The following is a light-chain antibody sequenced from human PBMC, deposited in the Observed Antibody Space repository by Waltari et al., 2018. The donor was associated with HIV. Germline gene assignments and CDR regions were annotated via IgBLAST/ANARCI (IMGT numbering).Light chain of an antibody. CDR2: LGS. V-gene: IGKV2-28*01. CDR1: QSLLHSNGYSY. CDR3: MQGRQTPQVT. Sequence: DIVMTQSPLSLPVTPGEPASISCRSSQSLLHSNGYSYLDWYLQKPGQSPQLLIYLGSNRASGVPDRFSGSGSGTEFTLKISRVEAEDAGMYYCMQGRQTPQVTFGGGTKVEIK. J-gene: IGKJ4*01.